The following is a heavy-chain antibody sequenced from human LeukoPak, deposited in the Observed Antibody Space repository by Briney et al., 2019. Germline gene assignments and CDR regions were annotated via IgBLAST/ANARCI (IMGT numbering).Heavy chain of an antibody. Sequence: SETLSLTCTVSGGSISSYYWNWIRQPPGKGLEWIGYIYSSGSTNYNPSLKSRVTISLDTSKSQFSLKLSSVTAADTAVYYCARWKNGSGSYYNVGFDYWGQGTLVTVSS. CDR2: IYSSGST. V-gene: IGHV4-59*01. J-gene: IGHJ4*02. D-gene: IGHD3-10*01. CDR1: GGSISSYY. CDR3: ARWKNGSGSYYNVGFDY.